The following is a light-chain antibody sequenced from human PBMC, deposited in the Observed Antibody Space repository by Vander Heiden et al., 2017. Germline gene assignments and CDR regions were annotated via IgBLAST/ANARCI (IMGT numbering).Light chain of an antibody. CDR2: LGS. Sequence: DIVMTQSPLSLPVTPGEPASISCRSSQSLLHSNGYNYLDWYLQKPGQSPQLLIYLGSNRVSGVPDRFSGSGSGTDFTLKISRVEAEDVGVYYCMQAQQTPLTFGGGTKVEIK. V-gene: IGKV2-28*01. CDR3: MQAQQTPLT. CDR1: QSLLHSNGYNY. J-gene: IGKJ4*01.